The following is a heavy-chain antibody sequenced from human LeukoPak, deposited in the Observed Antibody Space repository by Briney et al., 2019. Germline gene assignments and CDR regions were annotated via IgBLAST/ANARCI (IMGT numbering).Heavy chain of an antibody. CDR2: ISGSGNTI. D-gene: IGHD3-10*01. J-gene: IGHJ4*02. CDR3: ARDLGSY. Sequence: GGSLRPSCAASGFTFSSYEINWVRQAPGKGLEWISYISGSGNTIYYADSVKGRFTISRDNAKNSLYLQMNSLRAEDTAVYYCARDLGSYWGQGTLVTVSS. CDR1: GFTFSSYE. V-gene: IGHV3-48*03.